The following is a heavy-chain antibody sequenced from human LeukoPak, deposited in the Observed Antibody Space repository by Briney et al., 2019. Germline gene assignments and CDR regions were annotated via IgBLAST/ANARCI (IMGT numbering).Heavy chain of an antibody. CDR2: ISAYNGNT. V-gene: IGHV1-18*01. J-gene: IGHJ4*02. D-gene: IGHD3-22*01. Sequence: GSVKVSCKASGYTFTSYGISWVRQAPGQGLEWMGWISAYNGNTNYAQKFQGRVTMTRDTSISTAYMELSRLRSDNTAVYYCASAPYDSSGYYFTGFDYWGQGTLVTVSS. CDR1: GYTFTSYG. CDR3: ASAPYDSSGYYFTGFDY.